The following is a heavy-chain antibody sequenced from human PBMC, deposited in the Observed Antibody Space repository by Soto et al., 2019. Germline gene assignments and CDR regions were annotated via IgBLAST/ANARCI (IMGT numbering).Heavy chain of an antibody. J-gene: IGHJ6*02. Sequence: PGESLKISCKGSGYSFSTYWIGWVRQMPGRGLESMGIIYPGDFETKYSPSFKGQATISADKSISTAYLQWSSLKASDTAMYYCARHGLHGSDWDGLDVGGQGTTVTVSS. CDR2: IYPGDFET. V-gene: IGHV5-51*01. D-gene: IGHD3-9*01. CDR1: GYSFSTYW. CDR3: ARHGLHGSDWDGLDV.